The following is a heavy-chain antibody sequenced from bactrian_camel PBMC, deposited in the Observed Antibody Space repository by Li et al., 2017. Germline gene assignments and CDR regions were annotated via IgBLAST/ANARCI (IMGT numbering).Heavy chain of an antibody. D-gene: IGHD2*01. Sequence: VQLVESGGGSVRAGGSLRLSCSYTATFERSSDCMAWFRQAPGKQREGVASLFSLGGRGGDSTWYDASVKGRFTISQENDQSTFYLQMDSLKPEDTRMYYCAARSHALFGCSPLYFEYLYSGQGTQVTVS. CDR1: ATFERSSDC. CDR2: LFSLGGRGGDST. J-gene: IGHJ4*01. V-gene: IGHV3S63*01.